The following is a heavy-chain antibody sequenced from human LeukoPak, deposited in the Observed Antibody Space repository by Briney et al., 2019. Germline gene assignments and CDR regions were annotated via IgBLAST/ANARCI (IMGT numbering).Heavy chain of an antibody. CDR1: GFTFSSYG. V-gene: IGHV3-33*01. D-gene: IGHD4-17*01. Sequence: GRSLRLSCAASGFTFSSYGMHWVRQAPGKGLEWVAVIWYDGSNKYYADSVKGRFTISRDNSKNTLYLQMNSLRAEDTAVYYCARSPPVNYGLGFDPWGQGTLVTVSS. CDR3: ARSPPVNYGLGFDP. CDR2: IWYDGSNK. J-gene: IGHJ5*02.